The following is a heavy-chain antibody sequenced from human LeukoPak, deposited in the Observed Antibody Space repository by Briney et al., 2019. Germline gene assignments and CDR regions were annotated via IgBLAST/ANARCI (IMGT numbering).Heavy chain of an antibody. CDR3: AKDNSAYLTPFDY. J-gene: IGHJ4*02. V-gene: IGHV3-23*01. CDR2: ISGSGDDT. D-gene: IGHD3-22*01. Sequence: GGSLRHSCAASGFTFNIYSMSWVRQAPGKGLEWVSAISGSGDDTYYADSVKGRFTISRDNSRNTLYLQMNSLRAEDTAVYYCAKDNSAYLTPFDYWGQGNLVTVSS. CDR1: GFTFNIYS.